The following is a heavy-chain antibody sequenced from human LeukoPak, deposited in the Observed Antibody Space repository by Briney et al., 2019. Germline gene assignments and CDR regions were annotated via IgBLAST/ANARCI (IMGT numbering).Heavy chain of an antibody. CDR2: IIPIFGTA. CDR3: ARGIYCSSTSCPSI. D-gene: IGHD2-2*01. Sequence: ASVKVSCKASGGTFSGYAISWVRQAPGQGLEWMGGIIPIFGTANYAQKFQGRVTITADESTSTAYMELSSLRSEDTAVCYCARGIYCSSTSCPSIWGQGTMVTVSS. CDR1: GGTFSGYA. J-gene: IGHJ3*02. V-gene: IGHV1-69*13.